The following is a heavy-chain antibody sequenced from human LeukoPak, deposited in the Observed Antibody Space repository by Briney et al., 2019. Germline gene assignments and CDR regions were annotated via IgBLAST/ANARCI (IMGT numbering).Heavy chain of an antibody. CDR1: GFTFSSYA. Sequence: GRSLRLSCAASGFTFSSYAMHWVRQAPGKGLEWVAVISYDGSNKYYADSVKGRFTISRDNSKNTLFLQMSSLRAEDTAIYYCAKQAEDFGDSKTDYWGQGTLVTVSS. J-gene: IGHJ4*02. CDR3: AKQAEDFGDSKTDY. V-gene: IGHV3-30-3*01. CDR2: ISYDGSNK. D-gene: IGHD4-17*01.